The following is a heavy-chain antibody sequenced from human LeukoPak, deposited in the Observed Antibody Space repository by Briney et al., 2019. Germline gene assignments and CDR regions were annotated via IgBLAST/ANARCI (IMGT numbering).Heavy chain of an antibody. Sequence: SETLSLTCTVSGGSITSYYWSWIRQPAGKGLEWIGLIYSSGSTNYNPSLRSRVTMSVDTSKNQFSLKLSSVTAADTAVYYCARQGYSYGYDYWGQGTLVTVSS. D-gene: IGHD5-18*01. CDR3: ARQGYSYGYDY. V-gene: IGHV4-4*07. CDR1: GGSITSYY. CDR2: IYSSGST. J-gene: IGHJ4*02.